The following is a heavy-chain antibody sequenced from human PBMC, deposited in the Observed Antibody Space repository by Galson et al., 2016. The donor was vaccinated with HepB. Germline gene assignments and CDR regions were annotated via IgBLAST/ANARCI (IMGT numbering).Heavy chain of an antibody. D-gene: IGHD2-21*02. CDR2: FDPEDGET. V-gene: IGHV1-24*01. CDR3: ATVGNVVMTAWDDPGMDV. CDR1: GNTLTDFS. J-gene: IGHJ6*02. Sequence: SVKVSCKVSGNTLTDFSMHWVRQAPGEGLEWMGGFDPEDGETIYAQTFQGRLTMTEDTSTDTAYMELSSLRSEDTAVYYCATVGNVVMTAWDDPGMDVWGQGTTVTVSS.